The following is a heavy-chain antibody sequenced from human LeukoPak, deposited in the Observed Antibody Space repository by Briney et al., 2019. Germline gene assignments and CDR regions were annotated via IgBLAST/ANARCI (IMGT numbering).Heavy chain of an antibody. CDR2: ISGSGGST. CDR1: GGSISSSN. V-gene: IGHV3-23*01. D-gene: IGHD3-10*02. Sequence: PSGTLSLTCAVSGGSISSSNWWSWVRQPPGKGLEWVSAISGSGGSTYYADSVKGRFTISRDNSKNSLYLQMNSLRAEDTAVYYCAELGITMIGGVWGKGTTVTISS. CDR3: AELGITMIGGV. J-gene: IGHJ6*04.